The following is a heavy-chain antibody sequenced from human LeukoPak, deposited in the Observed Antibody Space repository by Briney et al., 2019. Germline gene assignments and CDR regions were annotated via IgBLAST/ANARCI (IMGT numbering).Heavy chain of an antibody. D-gene: IGHD3-3*01. J-gene: IGHJ5*02. CDR2: VSYSGNT. CDR1: GGSISSSSYY. Sequence: PSETLSLTCTVSGGSISSSSYYWGWIRQPPGKGLEWIGYVSYSGNTKYNPSLKSRVTISVDTSKNQFSLKLNSMTAADTSVYYCARLRFLEWLFPWFDPWGQGTLVTVSS. CDR3: ARLRFLEWLFPWFDP. V-gene: IGHV4-61*05.